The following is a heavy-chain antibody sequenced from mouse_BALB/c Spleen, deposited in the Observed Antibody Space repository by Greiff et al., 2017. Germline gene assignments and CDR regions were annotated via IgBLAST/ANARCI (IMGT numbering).Heavy chain of an antibody. J-gene: IGHJ2*01. CDR2: ISSGGSYT. D-gene: IGHD1-1*01. CDR1: GFTFSSYG. CDR3: ARDYGRRLDY. Sequence: EVKLMESGGDLVKPGGSLKLSCAASGFTFSSYGMSWVRQTPDKRLEWVATISSGGSYTYYPDSVKGRFTISRDNAKNTLYLQMSSLKSEDTAMYYCARDYGRRLDYWGQGTTLTVSS. V-gene: IGHV5-6*01.